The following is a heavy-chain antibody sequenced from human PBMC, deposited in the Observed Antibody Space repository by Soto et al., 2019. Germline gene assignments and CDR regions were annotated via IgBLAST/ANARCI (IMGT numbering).Heavy chain of an antibody. V-gene: IGHV1-2*02. D-gene: IGHD6-19*01. CDR1: GYTFTGYY. Sequence: ASVKVSCKASGYTFTGYYMHWVRQAPGQGLEWMGWINPNSGGTNYAQKLQGRVTMTTDTSTSTAYMELRSLRSDDTAVYYCARDVEGGWSGYYYYGMDVWGQGTTVTVSS. CDR2: INPNSGGT. CDR3: ARDVEGGWSGYYYYGMDV. J-gene: IGHJ6*02.